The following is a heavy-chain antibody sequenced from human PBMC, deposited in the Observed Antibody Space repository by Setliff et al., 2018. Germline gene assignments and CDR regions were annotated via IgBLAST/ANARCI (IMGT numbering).Heavy chain of an antibody. CDR1: GGSINSSTYNSRSYY. V-gene: IGHV4-39*07. CDR3: AGGGYYNFWSGSSWFDP. D-gene: IGHD3-3*01. Sequence: SETLSLTCTVSGGSINSSTYNSRSYYWGWIRQPPGKGLEWIGRIYYSGNNYYNASLKSRVTISVDTSKNQFSLKLSSVTAADTAVYYCAGGGYYNFWSGSSWFDPWGQGTLVTVSS. J-gene: IGHJ5*02. CDR2: IYYSGNN.